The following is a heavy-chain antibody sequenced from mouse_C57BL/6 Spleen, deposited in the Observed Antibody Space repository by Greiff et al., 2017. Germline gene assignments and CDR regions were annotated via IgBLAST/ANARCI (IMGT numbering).Heavy chain of an antibody. CDR3: ASSYYYGSSRDYAMDY. Sequence: VQLKESGGGLVQPGGSLKLSCAASGIDFSRYWMSWVRRAPGKGLEWIGEINPDSSTINYAPSLKDKFIISRDNAKNTLYLQMSKVRSEDTALYYCASSYYYGSSRDYAMDYWGQGTSVTVSS. J-gene: IGHJ4*01. CDR2: INPDSSTI. V-gene: IGHV4-1*01. D-gene: IGHD1-1*01. CDR1: GIDFSRYW.